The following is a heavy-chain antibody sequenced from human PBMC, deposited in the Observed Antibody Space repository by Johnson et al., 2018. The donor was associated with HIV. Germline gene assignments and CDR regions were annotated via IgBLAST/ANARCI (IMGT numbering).Heavy chain of an antibody. V-gene: IGHV3-23*04. CDR2: ISGSGGST. J-gene: IGHJ3*02. CDR3: AKDDSPSGAFDI. D-gene: IGHD3-10*01. CDR1: GFTFDDYG. Sequence: VQLVESGGGLVQPGGSLRLSCAASGFTFDDYGMSWVRQAPGKGLEWVSAISGSGGSTSYADSVTGRFTISRDNSKNTLYVQMNSLRVEDTAGYYCAKDDSPSGAFDIWGQGTMVIVSS.